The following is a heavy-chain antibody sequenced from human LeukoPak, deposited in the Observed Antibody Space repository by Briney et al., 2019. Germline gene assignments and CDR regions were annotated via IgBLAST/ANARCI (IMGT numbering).Heavy chain of an antibody. J-gene: IGHJ4*02. CDR2: ISSSGGST. Sequence: GGSLRLSCAASGFTFSSYAMSWVRQAPGKGLEWVSSISSSGGSTYYADSVKGRFTISRDNSKNTLYLQMNTLRAEDTAVYYCAKDGSKEGIVAAKFDYWGQGALVS. V-gene: IGHV3-23*01. D-gene: IGHD1-26*01. CDR1: GFTFSSYA. CDR3: AKDGSKEGIVAAKFDY.